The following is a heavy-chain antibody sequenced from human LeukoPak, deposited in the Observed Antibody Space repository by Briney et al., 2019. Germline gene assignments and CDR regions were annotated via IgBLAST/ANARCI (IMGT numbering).Heavy chain of an antibody. J-gene: IGHJ4*02. CDR2: IKTDGSET. D-gene: IGHD6-19*01. CDR3: VKNNGWFHLAQ. Sequence: GGSLRLSCAASGFNFRDHWMDWVREAPGKGLEWVGHIKTDGSETYYLDSLRGRFSISRDNTNNALYLQMNSLRVEDTAVYYCVKNNGWFHLAQWGQGTLVTVSS. CDR1: GFNFRDHW. V-gene: IGHV3-7*03.